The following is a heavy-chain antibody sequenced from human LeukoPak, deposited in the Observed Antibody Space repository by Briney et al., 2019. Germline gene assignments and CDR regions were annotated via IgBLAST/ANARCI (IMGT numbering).Heavy chain of an antibody. J-gene: IGHJ4*02. V-gene: IGHV3-23*01. CDR1: GFTFSTYS. CDR2: IRSNGENT. Sequence: GGSLRLSCAAAGFTFSTYSMSWVRQAPGKGLEWVSAIRSNGENTYYADSVRGRFTISRDNSRGTLSLQMNSLRADDTAVYFCAILSWDGRGSFYWGQGTLVSVSS. D-gene: IGHD2/OR15-2a*01. CDR3: AILSWDGRGSFY.